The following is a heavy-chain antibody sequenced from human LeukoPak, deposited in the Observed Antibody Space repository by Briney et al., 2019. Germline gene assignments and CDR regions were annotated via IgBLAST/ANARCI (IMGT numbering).Heavy chain of an antibody. CDR2: INPHSGGT. V-gene: IGHV1-2*02. Sequence: GASVKVSCKTSGYTFITYYIHWVRQAPGQGLEWMGWINPHSGGTNYAQKFQGRVTMTRDTSINTAYLELSRLRFADTAVYYCARNPTLQLWLPEARFDPWGQGTLVTVSS. J-gene: IGHJ5*02. CDR1: GYTFITYY. D-gene: IGHD5-18*01. CDR3: ARNPTLQLWLPEARFDP.